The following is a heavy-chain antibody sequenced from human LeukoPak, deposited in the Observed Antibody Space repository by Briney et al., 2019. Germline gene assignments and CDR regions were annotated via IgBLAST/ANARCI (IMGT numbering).Heavy chain of an antibody. CDR3: ARLGTGGRGYYFDY. D-gene: IGHD3/OR15-3a*01. CDR1: EYTFTSYY. V-gene: IGHV1-46*01. CDR2: ISPSSGST. J-gene: IGHJ4*02. Sequence: ASVKVSCKASEYTFTSYYMHWVRQAPGQGLEWMGIISPSSGSTSYAQMFQGRVAMTRDTSTSTVYMELSSLRYEDTAVYYCARLGTGGRGYYFDYWGQGTLVTVSS.